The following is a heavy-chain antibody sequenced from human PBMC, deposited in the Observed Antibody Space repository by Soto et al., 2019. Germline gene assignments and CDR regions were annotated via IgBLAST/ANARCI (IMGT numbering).Heavy chain of an antibody. J-gene: IGHJ6*02. V-gene: IGHV1-3*01. Sequence: QVQLVQSGAEVKKPGASVTVSCKASGYSFSNYAMHWVRQAPGQRLEWMGWINAGNGNTRYSQKLQDRVTITWDTSASTAYMEMSSLRSEDTAIYYCARRITAYYYCMDVWGQGTTVTVSS. CDR3: ARRITAYYYCMDV. D-gene: IGHD3-3*01. CDR2: INAGNGNT. CDR1: GYSFSNYA.